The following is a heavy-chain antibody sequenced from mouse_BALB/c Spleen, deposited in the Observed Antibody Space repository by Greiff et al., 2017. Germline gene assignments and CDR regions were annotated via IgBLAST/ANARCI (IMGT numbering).Heavy chain of an antibody. CDR3: ARYYYGSSYWYFDV. Sequence: EVQVVESGGGLVKPGGSLKLSCAASGFTFSSYTMSWVRQTPEKRLEWVATISSGGGNTYYPDSVKGRFTISRDNAKNNLYLQMSSLRSEDTALYYCARYYYGSSYWYFDVWGAGTTVTVSS. D-gene: IGHD1-1*01. CDR2: ISSGGGNT. CDR1: GFTFSSYT. V-gene: IGHV5-9*03. J-gene: IGHJ1*01.